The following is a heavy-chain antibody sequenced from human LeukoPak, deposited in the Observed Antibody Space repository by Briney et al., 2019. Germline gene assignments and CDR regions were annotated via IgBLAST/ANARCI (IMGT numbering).Heavy chain of an antibody. V-gene: IGHV1-18*01. CDR3: ARGLSSGWSSPS. Sequence: ASVKVSCKASGDTFTNYGIGWVRQTPGQGLEWMGWISGYNGNTKYAQKFQGRVTMTTDTSTSTSTAYMELRSLRSDDTAAYYCARGLSSGWSSPSWGQGTLVTVSS. D-gene: IGHD6-19*01. J-gene: IGHJ5*02. CDR1: GDTFTNYG. CDR2: ISGYNGNT.